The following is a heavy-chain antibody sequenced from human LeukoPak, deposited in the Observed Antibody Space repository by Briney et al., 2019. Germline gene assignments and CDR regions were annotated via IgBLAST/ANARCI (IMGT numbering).Heavy chain of an antibody. CDR1: GFTFDDYA. J-gene: IGHJ3*02. CDR2: ISWNSGSI. Sequence: GGSLRLSCAASGFTFDDYAMHWVRQAPGKGLEWVSGISWNSGSIGYADSVKGRFTISRDNAKNSLYLQMNSLRAEDTAVYYCARDVPRGIVGATDAFDIWGQGTMVTVSS. V-gene: IGHV3-9*01. D-gene: IGHD1-26*01. CDR3: ARDVPRGIVGATDAFDI.